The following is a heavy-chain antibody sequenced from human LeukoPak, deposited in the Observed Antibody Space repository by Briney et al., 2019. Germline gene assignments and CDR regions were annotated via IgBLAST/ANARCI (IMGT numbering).Heavy chain of an antibody. J-gene: IGHJ4*02. Sequence: ASVKVSCKASGYTFTGNYMHWVRQAPGQGLEWMGWINPNSGGTNYAQKFQGRVTMTRDTSISAAYMELSRLRSDDTAVYYCAGDGYNSRRFFDYWGQGTLVTVSS. D-gene: IGHD5-24*01. CDR3: AGDGYNSRRFFDY. V-gene: IGHV1-2*02. CDR2: INPNSGGT. CDR1: GYTFTGNY.